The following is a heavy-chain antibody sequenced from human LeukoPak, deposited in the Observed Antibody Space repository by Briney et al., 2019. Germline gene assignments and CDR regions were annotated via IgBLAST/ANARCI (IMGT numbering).Heavy chain of an antibody. J-gene: IGHJ4*02. CDR2: IFYIGST. CDR3: AREAVGSSGYYPFDY. V-gene: IGHV4-59*13. Sequence: PSETLSLTCTVSGDSIINYCWSWIRQPPGKGLEWIGYIFYIGSTNYNPSLKSRVTISLDTSKNQFSLDLSSVTAADTAVYYCAREAVGSSGYYPFDYWGQGILVTVSS. CDR1: GDSIINYC. D-gene: IGHD3-22*01.